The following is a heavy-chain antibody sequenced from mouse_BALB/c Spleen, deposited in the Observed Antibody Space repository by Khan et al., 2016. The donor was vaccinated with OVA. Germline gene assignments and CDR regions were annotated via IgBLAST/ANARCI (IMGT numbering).Heavy chain of an antibody. V-gene: IGHV1-18*01. CDR2: INPNNGDT. D-gene: IGHD1-1*01. J-gene: IGHJ3*01. CDR1: GYTFTEYT. CDR3: ARWYFGSTWFAY. Sequence: VQLKQSGPELVKPGASVKISCKTSGYTFTEYTMHWVKQSHGKSLEWIGGINPNNGDTNYSQKFKGKATLTVDKSSRPAYMAFRSLTSEYSAVDYCARWYFGSTWFAYWGQGTLVTVSA.